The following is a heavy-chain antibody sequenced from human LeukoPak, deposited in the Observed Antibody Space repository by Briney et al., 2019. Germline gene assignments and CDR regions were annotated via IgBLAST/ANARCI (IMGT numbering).Heavy chain of an antibody. CDR3: ARFGIVGATGPKFYFDY. V-gene: IGHV4-30-2*01. J-gene: IGHJ4*02. D-gene: IGHD1-26*01. CDR1: GGSISSGGYS. Sequence: TLSLTCAVSGGSISSGGYSWSWIRQPPGKGLEWIGYIYHSGSTYYNPSLKSRVTIPVDRSKNQFSLKLSSVTAADTAVYYCARFGIVGATGPKFYFDYWGQGTLVTVSS. CDR2: IYHSGST.